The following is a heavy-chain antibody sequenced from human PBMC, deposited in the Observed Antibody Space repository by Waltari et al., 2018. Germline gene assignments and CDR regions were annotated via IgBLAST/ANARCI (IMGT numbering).Heavy chain of an antibody. CDR2: ISYRGTT. Sequence: QLQLQESGPSLGKPSETQPLFCSVSVVSITSNRQYWAWIRRSPGQGREWIGTISYRGTTYISPSLKSRVSGSRHTSKNQVSLILASVTAADMALYYCATYIGASLGAAAFDVWGQGTRVTVSS. V-gene: IGHV4-39*01. CDR1: VVSITSNRQY. CDR3: ATYIGASLGAAAFDV. J-gene: IGHJ3*01. D-gene: IGHD5-12*01.